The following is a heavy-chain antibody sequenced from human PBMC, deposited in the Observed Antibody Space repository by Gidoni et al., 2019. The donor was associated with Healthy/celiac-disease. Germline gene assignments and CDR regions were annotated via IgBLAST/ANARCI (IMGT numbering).Heavy chain of an antibody. D-gene: IGHD3-22*01. CDR3: ASAAGSYYDSSGFYFDY. CDR1: GGSISSGGYY. Sequence: QVQLQESGPGLVKPSQTLSLTCTFSGGSISSGGYYWSWIRQHPGKGLEWIGYIYYSGSTYYNPSLKSRVTISVDTSKNQFSLKLSSVTAADTDVYYCASAAGSYYDSSGFYFDYWGQGTLVTVSS. J-gene: IGHJ4*02. CDR2: IYYSGST. V-gene: IGHV4-31*03.